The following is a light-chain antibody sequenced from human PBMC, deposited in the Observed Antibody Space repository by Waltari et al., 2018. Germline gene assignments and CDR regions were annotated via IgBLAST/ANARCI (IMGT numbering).Light chain of an antibody. CDR1: NLGSKR. CDR2: DDS. CDR3: QVRGGADDFWV. J-gene: IGLJ3*02. Sequence: SYVLTQPPSVSVAPGQTASVTCTGSNLGSKRVHWYQQRPGQAPVLVVSDDSDRPSGIPDRFSGSKSGHTATLSISGVEAGDEADFYCQVRGGADDFWVFGGGTRLTVL. V-gene: IGLV3-21*02.